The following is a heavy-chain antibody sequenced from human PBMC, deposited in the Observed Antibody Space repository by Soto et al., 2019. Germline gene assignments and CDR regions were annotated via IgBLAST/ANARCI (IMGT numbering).Heavy chain of an antibody. V-gene: IGHV4-30-4*01. CDR1: GGSISSGDYY. D-gene: IGHD3-22*01. J-gene: IGHJ4*02. Sequence: SETLSLTCTVSGGSISSGDYYWSWIRQPPGKGLEWIGYIYYSGSTYYNPSLKSRVTISVDTSKNQFSLKLSSVTAADTAVYYCARQRKGGGWLLLFDYWGQGTLVTVSS. CDR3: ARQRKGGGWLLLFDY. CDR2: IYYSGST.